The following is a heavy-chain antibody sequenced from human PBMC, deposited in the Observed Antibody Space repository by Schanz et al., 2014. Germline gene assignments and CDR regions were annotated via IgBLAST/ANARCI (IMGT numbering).Heavy chain of an antibody. Sequence: QVQLVQSGAEVKKPGSSMKVSCKASGGTFNSYTINWVRQAPGQGLEWMGIINLYGGSTNYAQKFQGRVTVTRDTSTSTVYMELNSLRSEDTAVYYCARTIAYGGSSGYFDYWGQGTLVTVSS. CDR1: GGTFNSYT. CDR2: INLYGGST. D-gene: IGHD4-17*01. V-gene: IGHV1-46*02. CDR3: ARTIAYGGSSGYFDY. J-gene: IGHJ4*02.